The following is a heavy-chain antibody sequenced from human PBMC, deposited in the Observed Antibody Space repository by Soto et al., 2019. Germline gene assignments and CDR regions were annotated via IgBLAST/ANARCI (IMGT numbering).Heavy chain of an antibody. V-gene: IGHV1-8*01. Sequence: ASVKVSCKASGYTFTSYDINWVRQATGQGLEWMGWMNPNSGNTGYAQKFQGRVTMTRNTSISTAYMELSSLRSEDTAVYYCARPRVVPAAMGLSAFDIWGQGTMVTVSS. CDR1: GYTFTSYD. CDR2: MNPNSGNT. D-gene: IGHD2-2*01. J-gene: IGHJ3*02. CDR3: ARPRVVPAAMGLSAFDI.